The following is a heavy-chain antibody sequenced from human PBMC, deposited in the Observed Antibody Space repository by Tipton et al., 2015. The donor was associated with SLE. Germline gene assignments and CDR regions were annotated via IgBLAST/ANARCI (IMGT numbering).Heavy chain of an antibody. V-gene: IGHV3-21*01. D-gene: IGHD2-15*01. CDR1: GFTFSNYG. CDR3: ATVTGDNYFYYMDV. J-gene: IGHJ6*03. CDR2: ISSRSSFI. Sequence: SLRLSCAASGFTFSNYGMNWVRQAPGEGLEWVSSISSRSSFIFYADSVKGRFTVSRDNAKNSLFLQMNGLGAEDTALYYCATVTGDNYFYYMDVWGNGTTVAVSS.